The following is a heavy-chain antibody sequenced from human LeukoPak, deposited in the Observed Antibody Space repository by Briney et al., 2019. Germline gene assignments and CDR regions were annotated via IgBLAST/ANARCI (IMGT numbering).Heavy chain of an antibody. CDR3: AREIVVPAGYHDAFDI. V-gene: IGHV4-31*03. CDR1: GGSISSGGYY. Sequence: SETLSLTCTVSGGSISSGGYYWSWIPPHPGKDLEWIGYIYYSGSTYYNPSLKSRVTISVDTSKNQFSLKLSSVTAADTAVYYCAREIVVPAGYHDAFDIWGQGTMVTVSS. J-gene: IGHJ3*02. D-gene: IGHD2-2*01. CDR2: IYYSGST.